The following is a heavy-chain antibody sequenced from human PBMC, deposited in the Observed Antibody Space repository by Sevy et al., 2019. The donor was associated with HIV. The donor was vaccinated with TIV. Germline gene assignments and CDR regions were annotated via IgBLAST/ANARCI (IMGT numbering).Heavy chain of an antibody. CDR2: ISGSGTRT. CDR1: GFSFDSYG. J-gene: IGHJ6*03. Sequence: GGSLRLSCAVSGFSFDSYGMTWVRQAPGKGLEWVSGISGSGTRTYYADSVKGRFSISRDNSKNRLYLQMNSLRSEDTGICYRGKGGGGHYDPDEIGYYFYYYNMNVWGKGTTVTVSS. CDR3: GKGGGGHYDPDEIGYYFYYYNMNV. V-gene: IGHV3-23*01. D-gene: IGHD3-22*01.